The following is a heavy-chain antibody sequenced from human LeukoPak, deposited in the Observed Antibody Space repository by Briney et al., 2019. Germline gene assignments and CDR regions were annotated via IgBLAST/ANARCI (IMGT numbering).Heavy chain of an antibody. CDR1: GFTFSSYV. CDR3: ARDLGLSSSSL. CDR2: IWYDGSNT. D-gene: IGHD2-2*01. J-gene: IGHJ4*02. V-gene: IGHV3-33*01. Sequence: GGSLRLSCAASGFTFSSYVMRWVRQAPGKGLGWVAVIWYDGSNTYYADSVKGRFTISRANSKNTLYLQMNSLRAEDTAVYYCARDLGLSSSSLWGQGTLVTVSS.